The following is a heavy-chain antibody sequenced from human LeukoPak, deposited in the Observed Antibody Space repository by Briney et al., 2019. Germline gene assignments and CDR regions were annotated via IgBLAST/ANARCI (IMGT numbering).Heavy chain of an antibody. D-gene: IGHD6-19*01. CDR2: IIPIFGTA. CDR3: AKSRSGWHPI. J-gene: IGHJ3*02. Sequence: ASVKVSCKASGGTFSSYGISWVRQAPGQGLEWMGGIIPIFGTANYAQKFQGRVTITADESTSTAYMELSSLRSEDTAVYYCAKSRSGWHPIWGQGTMVTVSS. CDR1: GGTFSSYG. V-gene: IGHV1-69*13.